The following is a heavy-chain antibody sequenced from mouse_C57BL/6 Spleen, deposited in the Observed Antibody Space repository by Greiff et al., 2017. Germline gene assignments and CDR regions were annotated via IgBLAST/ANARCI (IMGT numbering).Heavy chain of an antibody. V-gene: IGHV1-82*01. CDR1: GYAFSSYW. Sequence: QVQLKESGPELVKPGASVKISCKASGYAFSSYWMNWVKQRPGKGLEWIGRIYPGDGDTNYNGNVKGKGTRTADKSSSTAYMQLSSLTSKDAAVYFCARTVTRAMDYWGQGTSVTVSA. CDR3: ARTVTRAMDY. J-gene: IGHJ4*01. CDR2: IYPGDGDT. D-gene: IGHD2-13*01.